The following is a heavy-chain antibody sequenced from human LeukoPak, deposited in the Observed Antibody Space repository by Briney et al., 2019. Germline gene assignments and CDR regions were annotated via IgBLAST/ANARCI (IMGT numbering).Heavy chain of an antibody. J-gene: IGHJ4*02. CDR1: GGSISSGDYY. CDR3: ARDRQALFDY. CDR2: IYYSGSP. V-gene: IGHV4-30-4*08. Sequence: SETLSLTCTVSGGSISSGDYYWSWIRQPPGKGLEWIGYIYYSGSPYYNPSLKSRVTISVDTSKKQFSLKLSSVTAADTAMYYCARDRQALFDYWGQGTLVTVSS.